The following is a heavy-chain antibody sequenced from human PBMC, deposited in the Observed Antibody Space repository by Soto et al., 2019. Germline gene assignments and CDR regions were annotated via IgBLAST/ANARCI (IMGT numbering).Heavy chain of an antibody. Sequence: SVKVSCKASGFTFTSSAVQWVRQARGQRLEWIGWIVVGSGNTNYAQKFQERVTITRDMSTSTAYMELSSLRSEDTAVYYCARAFAQWFGQPPLRSWGQGTLVTVSS. D-gene: IGHD3-10*01. CDR1: GFTFTSSA. J-gene: IGHJ5*02. CDR3: ARAFAQWFGQPPLRS. V-gene: IGHV1-58*01. CDR2: IVVGSGNT.